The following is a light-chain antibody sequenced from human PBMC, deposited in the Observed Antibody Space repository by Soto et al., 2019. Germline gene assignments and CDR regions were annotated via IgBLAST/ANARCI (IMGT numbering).Light chain of an antibody. CDR3: QQYNNWPWT. J-gene: IGKJ1*01. V-gene: IGKV3-15*01. Sequence: EIVMTQSPATLSVSPGERVTLSCRASQSLNSNVVWYQQTPGQPPRLLIHGQSTRATGVPARFSGSGSGTEFTLTISSLQSEDSALYYCQQYNNWPWTFGQGTKVEI. CDR1: QSLNSN. CDR2: GQS.